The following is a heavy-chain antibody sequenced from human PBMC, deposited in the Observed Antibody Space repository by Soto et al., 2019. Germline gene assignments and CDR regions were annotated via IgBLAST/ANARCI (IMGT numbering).Heavy chain of an antibody. D-gene: IGHD3-22*01. J-gene: IGHJ4*01. Sequence: PGGSLRLSCAASGFTFSSYAMSWVRQAPGKGLEWVSAISGSGGSTYYADSVKGRFTISRDNSKNTLYLQMNSLRAEDTAVYYCAKDPSLTNYYDSSGSTIDYWGHGPLVTVSS. CDR1: GFTFSSYA. CDR3: AKDPSLTNYYDSSGSTIDY. CDR2: ISGSGGST. V-gene: IGHV3-23*01.